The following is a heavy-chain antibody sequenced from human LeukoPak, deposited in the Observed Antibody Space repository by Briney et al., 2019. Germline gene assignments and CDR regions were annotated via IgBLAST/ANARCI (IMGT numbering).Heavy chain of an antibody. D-gene: IGHD1-7*01. Sequence: GGSLRLSCAASGFIFNNYWMHWVRQAPGKGLVWVSVIYSDGSTYYADSVKGRFTISRDNSKNTLYLQMNSLRAEDTAVYYCASRGGTTPYYYYGMDGWGQGTTVTVSS. V-gene: IGHV3-66*01. CDR1: GFIFNNYW. J-gene: IGHJ6*02. CDR3: ASRGGTTPYYYYGMDG. CDR2: IYSDGST.